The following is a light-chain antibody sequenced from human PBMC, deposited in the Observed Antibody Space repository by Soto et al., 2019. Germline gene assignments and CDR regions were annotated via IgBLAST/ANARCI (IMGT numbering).Light chain of an antibody. CDR2: AAS. CDR3: QQSYTWVFT. J-gene: IGKJ3*01. Sequence: DIQMTQSPSSLSASVGDRVTITCRASQSISSYLNWYQQKPGKAPKLLIYAASSLQSGVPSRFSGSGSGTDFTLTISSLQPEDFATYYCQQSYTWVFTFGPGTKVDIK. V-gene: IGKV1-39*01. CDR1: QSISSY.